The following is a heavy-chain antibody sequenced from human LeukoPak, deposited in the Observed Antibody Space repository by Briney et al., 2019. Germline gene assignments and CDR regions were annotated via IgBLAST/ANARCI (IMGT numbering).Heavy chain of an antibody. V-gene: IGHV4-59*01. CDR3: ARAPYGSATNNYYMDV. CDR2: FYYSGST. Sequence: SSETLSLTCTVSGGSISSYHWSWIRQPPGKGLEWIGFFYYSGSTNYNPSLKSRVTISVDTSKNQFSLKLSSVTAADTAVYYCARAPYGSATNNYYMDVWGKGTTVTVSS. J-gene: IGHJ6*03. D-gene: IGHD3-10*01. CDR1: GGSISSYH.